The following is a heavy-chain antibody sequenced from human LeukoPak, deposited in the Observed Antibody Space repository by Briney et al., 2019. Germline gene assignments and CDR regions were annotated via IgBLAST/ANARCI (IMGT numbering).Heavy chain of an antibody. J-gene: IGHJ3*02. D-gene: IGHD3-9*01. CDR1: GGSISSYY. CDR2: IYYSGST. Sequence: SETLSLTCTVSGGSISSYYWSWIRQPPGKGLEWIGYIYYSGSTNYNPSLKSRVTISVDTSKNQFSLKLSSVTAADTAVYYCARGYFDWLGVLNAFDIWGQGTMVTVSS. V-gene: IGHV4-59*01. CDR3: ARGYFDWLGVLNAFDI.